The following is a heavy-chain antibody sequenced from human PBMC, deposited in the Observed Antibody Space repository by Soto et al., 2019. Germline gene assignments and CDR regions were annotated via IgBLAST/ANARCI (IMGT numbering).Heavy chain of an antibody. D-gene: IGHD6-19*01. J-gene: IGHJ4*02. V-gene: IGHV3-35*01. Sequence: GGSLRLSCAASGFTFSNSDMNWVHQAPGKGLEWVSGVSWNGSRTHYADSVKGRFIISRDNSRNTLYLQTNSLRAEDTAVYYCVSNSPGIAVAGTVKDWGQGTLVTVSS. CDR2: VSWNGSRT. CDR1: GFTFSNSD. CDR3: VSNSPGIAVAGTVKD.